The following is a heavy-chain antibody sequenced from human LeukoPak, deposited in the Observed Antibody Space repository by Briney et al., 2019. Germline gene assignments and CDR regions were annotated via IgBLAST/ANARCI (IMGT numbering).Heavy chain of an antibody. V-gene: IGHV4-38-2*02. CDR2: IYHSGST. Sequence: SETLSLTCTVSGYSVSSGYYWGWIRQPPGKGLEWIGSIYHSGSTYYNPSLKSRVTISVDTSKNQFSLKLSSVTAADTAVYYCARGAPLSWGQGTLVTVSS. J-gene: IGHJ4*02. CDR3: ARGAPLS. D-gene: IGHD4/OR15-4a*01. CDR1: GYSVSSGYY.